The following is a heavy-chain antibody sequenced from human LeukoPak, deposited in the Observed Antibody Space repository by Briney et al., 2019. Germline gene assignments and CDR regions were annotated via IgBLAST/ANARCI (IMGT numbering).Heavy chain of an antibody. J-gene: IGHJ5*02. V-gene: IGHV4-59*08. CDR2: IYYSGST. CDR3: ARHLHLPHFDP. Sequence: SETLSLTCTVSGGSISSYYWSWIRQPPGKGLEWIGYIYYSGSTNYNPSLKSRVTISIDTSKNQFSPKLSSVTAADTAVYYCARHLHLPHFDPWGQGTLVTVSS. CDR1: GGSISSYY.